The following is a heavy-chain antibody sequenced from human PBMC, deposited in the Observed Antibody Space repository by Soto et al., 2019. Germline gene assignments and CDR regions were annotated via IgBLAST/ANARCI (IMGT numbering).Heavy chain of an antibody. J-gene: IGHJ4*02. CDR1: GFSLSTSGVG. CDR2: IYWDDDK. Sequence: QITLKESGPTLVKPTQTLTLTCTFSGFSLSTSGVGVGWIRQPPGKALEWLALIYWDDDKRYSPSLKSRLTITKDTSKNPVVLTMTNMDPVDTATYYCAHQSPPSRPTFGGVIRTYYFDYWGQGTLVTVSS. D-gene: IGHD3-16*01. CDR3: AHQSPPSRPTFGGVIRTYYFDY. V-gene: IGHV2-5*02.